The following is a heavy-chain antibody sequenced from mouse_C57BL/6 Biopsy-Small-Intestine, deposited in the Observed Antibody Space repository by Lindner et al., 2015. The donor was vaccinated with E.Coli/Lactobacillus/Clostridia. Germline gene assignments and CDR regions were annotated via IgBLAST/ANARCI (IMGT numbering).Heavy chain of an antibody. Sequence: EVQLQESGPSPVRPSQTLSLTCTVTGFSINSDCYWIWIRQFPGNKLEYIGYTFYSGITYYNPSLESRTYITRDTSKNQLSLKLSSVTTEDTATYYCARDYYYGSYWYFDVWGTGTTVTVSS. CDR2: TFYSGIT. CDR1: GFSINSDCY. CDR3: ARDYYYGSYWYFDV. D-gene: IGHD1-1*01. J-gene: IGHJ1*03. V-gene: IGHV3-3*01.